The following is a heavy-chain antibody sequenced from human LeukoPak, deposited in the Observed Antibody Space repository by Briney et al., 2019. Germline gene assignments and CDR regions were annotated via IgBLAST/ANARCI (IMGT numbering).Heavy chain of an antibody. V-gene: IGHV3-23*01. CDR3: AKTSRGAVTGTADY. CDR1: GFTFSSYA. Sequence: GGSLRLSCAASGFTFSSYAMSWVRQAPGKGLEWVSAISSSGGSTYYADSVKGRFTISRDNSKNTLYLQMNSLSAEDTAVYSCAKTSRGAVTGTADYWGQGTLVTVSS. D-gene: IGHD6-19*01. CDR2: ISSSGGST. J-gene: IGHJ4*02.